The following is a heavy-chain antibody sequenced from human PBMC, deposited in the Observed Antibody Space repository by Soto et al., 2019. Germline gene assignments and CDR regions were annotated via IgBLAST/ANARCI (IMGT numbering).Heavy chain of an antibody. CDR2: ISKGGSNL. D-gene: IGHD6-19*01. CDR1: GFTLSSYA. V-gene: IGHV3-30-3*01. J-gene: IGHJ4*02. Sequence: PGESLRLSCAASGFTLSSYAIHWVRQAPGKGLEWVTVISKGGSNLYFADSVKGRFTISRDNSKNTLYLQMNSLRSEDTAVYYCAREVEYTSAFGISSSCDYWCQGTRVTVSS. CDR3: AREVEYTSAFGISSSCDY.